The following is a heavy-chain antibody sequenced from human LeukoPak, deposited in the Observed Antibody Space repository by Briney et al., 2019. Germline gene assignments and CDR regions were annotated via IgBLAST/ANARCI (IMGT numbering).Heavy chain of an antibody. CDR2: IWYDGSNK. V-gene: IGHV3-33*01. CDR1: GFTFSSYG. CDR3: ARDPAQRGYFDY. J-gene: IGHJ4*02. D-gene: IGHD2-2*01. Sequence: GRSLRLSCAASGFTFSSYGMHWVRQAPGKGLEWVAVIWYDGSNKYYADSVKGRFTISRDNSKNTLYLQMNSLRAEDTAVYYCARDPAQRGYFDYWGQGTLVTVSS.